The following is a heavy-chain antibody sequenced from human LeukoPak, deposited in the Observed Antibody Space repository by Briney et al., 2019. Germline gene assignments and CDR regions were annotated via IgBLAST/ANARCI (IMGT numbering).Heavy chain of an antibody. J-gene: IGHJ4*02. D-gene: IGHD2/OR15-2a*01. Sequence: GGSLRLSCAASGFIFSNSAMNWVRQAPGKGLEWVSSINNDGSYIYYAGSVKGRFTISRDNAKNSLYLQMNSLRAEDTAVYYCASVSMALHDCWGQGTLVTVSS. V-gene: IGHV3-21*01. CDR1: GFIFSNSA. CDR3: ASVSMALHDC. CDR2: INNDGSYI.